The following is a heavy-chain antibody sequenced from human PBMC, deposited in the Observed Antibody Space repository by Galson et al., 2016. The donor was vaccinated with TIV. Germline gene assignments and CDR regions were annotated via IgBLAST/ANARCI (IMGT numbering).Heavy chain of an antibody. J-gene: IGHJ6*02. CDR1: GFLVSNNY. CDR2: IYNDGAT. Sequence: SLRLSCAPSGFLVSNNYMTWVRQAPGKGLEWVSIIYNDGATYYADSVRGRFIISRDNSKNTLYLQMNSLGPDDTAVYFCARDRRFCGNNCYLHYYYGMDIWGQGTTVTVS. CDR3: ARDRRFCGNNCYLHYYYGMDI. V-gene: IGHV3-66*02. D-gene: IGHD4-23*01.